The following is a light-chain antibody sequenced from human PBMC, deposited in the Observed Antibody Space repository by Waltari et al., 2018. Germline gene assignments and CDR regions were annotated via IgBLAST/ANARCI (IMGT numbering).Light chain of an antibody. CDR3: CSYAGSSTFVV. J-gene: IGLJ2*01. V-gene: IGLV2-23*03. CDR1: SSDVGSYNL. CDR2: EGS. Sequence: QSALTQPASVSGSPGQSITISCTGTSSDVGSYNLVSWYQQHPGKAPKHMIYEGSKRPSGVSNRFSGYKSGNTTSLTISGLQAGDEADYYCCSYAGSSTFVVFGGGTKLTVL.